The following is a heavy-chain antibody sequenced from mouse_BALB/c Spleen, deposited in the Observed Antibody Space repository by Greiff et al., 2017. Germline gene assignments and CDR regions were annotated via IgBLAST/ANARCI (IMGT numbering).Heavy chain of an antibody. D-gene: IGHD2-14*01. CDR2: INPSNGRT. V-gene: IGHV1S81*02. J-gene: IGHJ1*01. CDR3: ARGVRYFEV. CDR1: GYTFTSYW. Sequence: VQLQQPGAELVKPGASVKLSCKASGYTFTSYWMHWVKQRPGQGLEWIGEINPSNGRTNYNEKFKSKATLTVDKSSSTAYMQLSSLTSEDSAVYYCARGVRYFEVWGAGTTVTVSS.